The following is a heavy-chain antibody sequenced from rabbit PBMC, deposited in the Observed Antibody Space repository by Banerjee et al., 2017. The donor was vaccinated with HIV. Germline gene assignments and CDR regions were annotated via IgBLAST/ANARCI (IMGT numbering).Heavy chain of an antibody. Sequence: QSLEESGGDLVKPGASLTLTCTASGFDLSSYYYMSWVRQAPGKGLEWIGCIDTGSSGLIYYASWAKGRFTISKTSSTTVTLQMTSLTAADTATYFCARDSGYGGYGSSDLWGPGTLVTVS. CDR2: IDTGSSGLI. V-gene: IGHV1S40*01. CDR3: ARDSGYGGYGSSDL. J-gene: IGHJ4*01. CDR1: GFDLSSYYY. D-gene: IGHD6-1*01.